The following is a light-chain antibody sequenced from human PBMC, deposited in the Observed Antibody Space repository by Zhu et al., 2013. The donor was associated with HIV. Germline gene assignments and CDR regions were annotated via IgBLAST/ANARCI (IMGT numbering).Light chain of an antibody. V-gene: IGLV2-14*01. CDR2: EVS. J-gene: IGLJ2*01. Sequence: QSALTQPASVSGSPGQSITISCTGTISDVGNYRFVSWYQQHPGKAPKLIIYEVSNRPSGVSNRFSGSKSGNTASLTISGLQAEDEADYYCTSYTTSTTLLFGGGTKLTVL. CDR3: TSYTTSTTLL. CDR1: ISDVGNYRF.